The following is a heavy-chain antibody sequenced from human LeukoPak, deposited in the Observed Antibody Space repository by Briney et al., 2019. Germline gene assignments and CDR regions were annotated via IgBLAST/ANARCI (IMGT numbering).Heavy chain of an antibody. CDR1: GFTFSSYA. V-gene: IGHV3-30-3*01. Sequence: GGSLRLSCAASGFTFSSYAMHWVRQAPGKGLEWVAVISYDGSNKYYADSVKGRFTISRDNAKNSLYLQMNSLRAEDTAVYYCARASGNDYYDSSGYYSYFDYWGQGTLVTVSS. D-gene: IGHD3-22*01. CDR3: ARASGNDYYDSSGYYSYFDY. CDR2: ISYDGSNK. J-gene: IGHJ4*02.